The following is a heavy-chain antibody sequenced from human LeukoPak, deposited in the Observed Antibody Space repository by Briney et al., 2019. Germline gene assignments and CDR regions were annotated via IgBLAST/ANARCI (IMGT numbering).Heavy chain of an antibody. D-gene: IGHD2-21*02. J-gene: IGHJ4*02. V-gene: IGHV4-34*01. CDR3: ARVPARRVVTTPAYFDY. Sequence: SETLSLTCAVYGGSFSGYYWSWIRQPPGKGLEWIGEINHSGSTNYNPSLKSRVTISVDTSKNQFSLKLSSVTAADTAVYYCARVPARRVVTTPAYFDYWGQGTLVTVSS. CDR1: GGSFSGYY. CDR2: INHSGST.